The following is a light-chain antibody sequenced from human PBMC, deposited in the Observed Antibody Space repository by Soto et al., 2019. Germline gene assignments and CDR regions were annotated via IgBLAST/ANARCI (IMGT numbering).Light chain of an antibody. J-gene: IGKJ4*01. CDR3: QQYHNWPPGLT. CDR2: GAS. V-gene: IGKV3-15*01. Sequence: EVVMTQSPATLSVSPGERVTLSCTASQSVSGNLAWYQQKPGQAPRLLIYGASTRATDIPARFSGSGSGTEFTLTITSLQSEDFAVYYCQQYHNWPPGLTFGGGTKVDIK. CDR1: QSVSGN.